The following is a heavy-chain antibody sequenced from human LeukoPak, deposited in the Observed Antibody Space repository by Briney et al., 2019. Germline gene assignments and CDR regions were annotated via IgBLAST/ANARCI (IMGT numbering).Heavy chain of an antibody. CDR2: ISVRSNYI. J-gene: IGHJ4*02. Sequence: GGSLRLSCVASGYTFSSFSINWVRQAPGKGLEWVSSISVRSNYIYYADSVRGRFGISRDDARNSLYLQIDSLRGDDTAVYYCVRLRRNYDSSGYYYYYDYWGQGTLVTVSS. D-gene: IGHD3-22*01. CDR3: VRLRRNYDSSGYYYYYDY. V-gene: IGHV3-21*01. CDR1: GYTFSSFS.